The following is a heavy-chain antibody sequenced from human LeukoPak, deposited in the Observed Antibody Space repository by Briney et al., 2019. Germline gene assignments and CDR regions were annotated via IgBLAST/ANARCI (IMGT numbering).Heavy chain of an antibody. D-gene: IGHD2-15*01. J-gene: IGHJ4*02. CDR2: MNEYGREI. CDR1: GYILRELS. Sequence: GGSLRLSCSVSGYILRELSMSWVRDAPGKGLEWGAKMNEYGREIFYVDSVKGRFTISRDNDKNSLYLQMNRQSAEGTAVDYCASTRGCGRSICNNFDYWGQGTLVTVS. CDR3: ASTRGCGRSICNNFDY. V-gene: IGHV3-7*01.